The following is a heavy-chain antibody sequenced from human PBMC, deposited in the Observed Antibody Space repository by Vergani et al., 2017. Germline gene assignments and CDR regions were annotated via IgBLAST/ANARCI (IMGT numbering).Heavy chain of an antibody. CDR3: AKDAGYYYYYGMDV. CDR2: IRWNSGNI. V-gene: IGHV3-9*01. J-gene: IGHJ6*02. CDR1: GFTFDDYA. Sequence: EVQLVESGGGLVQPGRSLRLSCAASGFTFDDYAMHWVRQAPGKGMEWVSGIRWNSGNIGYADSVKGRFTISRDNAKNSLYLQMNSLRAEDTALYYCAKDAGYYYYYGMDVWGQGTTVTVSS.